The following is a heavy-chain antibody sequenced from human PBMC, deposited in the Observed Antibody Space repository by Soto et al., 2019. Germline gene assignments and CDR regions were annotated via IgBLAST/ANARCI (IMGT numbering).Heavy chain of an antibody. Sequence: PSETLSLTCTVSGGSISSGGYYWSWIRQHPGKGLEWIGYIYYSGSTYYNPSLKSRVTISVDTSKNQFSLKLSSVTAADTAVYYCAGEGSNTGINDFYLLWGSYSAMVGAFDIWGQGTMVTVSS. V-gene: IGHV4-31*03. D-gene: IGHD3-16*01. CDR2: IYYSGST. J-gene: IGHJ3*02. CDR3: AGEGSNTGINDFYLLWGSYSAMVGAFDI. CDR1: GGSISSGGYY.